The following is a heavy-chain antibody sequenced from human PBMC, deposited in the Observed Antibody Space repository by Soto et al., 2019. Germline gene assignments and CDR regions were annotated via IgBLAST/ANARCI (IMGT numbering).Heavy chain of an antibody. CDR1: GYTFFTYD. CDR2: ISTYSGDT. V-gene: IGHV1-18*01. J-gene: IGHJ5*02. D-gene: IGHD5-12*01. Sequence: ASVKVSCKASGYTFFTYDISWVRQAPGQGLEWMGWISTYSGDTKYAQKFQGRVTMTTDTSTTTAYLELRSLRSDDTAVYYCARHHGPTTSENWFDPWGQGTLVTVFS. CDR3: ARHHGPTTSENWFDP.